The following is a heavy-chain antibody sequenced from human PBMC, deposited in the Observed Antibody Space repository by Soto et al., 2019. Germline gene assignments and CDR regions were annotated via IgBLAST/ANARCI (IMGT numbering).Heavy chain of an antibody. Sequence: GESLKISCKGSGYSFASHCIAWVRQLPEKGLEWIGTIYPGDSDTKYSSAFRGHVTISADTSVSTAYLQWRSLEATDSAIYYCARYSGSYWHYLDFWGQGTLVTVSS. CDR3: ARYSGSYWHYLDF. CDR1: GYSFASHC. CDR2: IYPGDSDT. D-gene: IGHD1-26*01. V-gene: IGHV5-51*01. J-gene: IGHJ4*02.